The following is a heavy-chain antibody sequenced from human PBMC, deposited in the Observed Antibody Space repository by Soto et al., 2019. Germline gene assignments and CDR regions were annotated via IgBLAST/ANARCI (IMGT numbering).Heavy chain of an antibody. D-gene: IGHD6-13*01. V-gene: IGHV1-8*01. CDR2: MNPNSGNT. J-gene: IGHJ6*02. CDR3: AREMAAGRGYYYYYGMDV. Sequence: ASVKVSCKASGYTFTSYDINWVRQATGQGLEWMGWMNPNSGNTGYAQKFQGRVTMTRNTSISTAYMELSSLRSEDTAVYYCAREMAAGRGYYYYYGMDVWGQGTTVTVSS. CDR1: GYTFTSYD.